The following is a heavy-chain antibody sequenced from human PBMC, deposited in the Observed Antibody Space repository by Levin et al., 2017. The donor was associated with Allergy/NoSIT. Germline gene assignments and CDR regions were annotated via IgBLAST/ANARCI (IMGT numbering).Heavy chain of an antibody. V-gene: IGHV1-2*02. CDR3: ARTLRYFDPFDY. D-gene: IGHD3-9*01. Sequence: VASVKVSCKASGYTFTGYYMHWVRQAPGQGLEWMGWINPNNGGTNYAQKFQGRVTMTRDTSISTAYMELSRLRSDDTAVYYCARTLRYFDPFDYWGQGTLVTVSS. CDR1: GYTFTGYY. J-gene: IGHJ4*02. CDR2: INPNNGGT.